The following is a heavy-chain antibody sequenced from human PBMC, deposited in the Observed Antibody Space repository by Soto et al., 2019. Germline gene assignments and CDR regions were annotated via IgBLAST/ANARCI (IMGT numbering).Heavy chain of an antibody. CDR3: GSSGDSRSSGHYCHVMAV. CDR2: ISYDGSNK. J-gene: IGHJ6*02. Sequence: QVQLVESGGGVVQPGRSLRLSCAASGFTFSSYAMHWVRQAPGKGLEWVAVISYDGSNKYYADSVKGRFTISRHNSKNTLSRQKNTLRAEHTVVFYCGSSGDSRSSGHYCHVMAVWGQGTRVTV. CDR1: GFTFSSYA. V-gene: IGHV3-30-3*01. D-gene: IGHD6-6*01.